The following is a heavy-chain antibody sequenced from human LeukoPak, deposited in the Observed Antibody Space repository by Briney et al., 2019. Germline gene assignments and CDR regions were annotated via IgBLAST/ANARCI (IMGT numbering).Heavy chain of an antibody. Sequence: PGGSLRLSRAASGFTFSSYGMHWVRQAPGKGLEWVALISDDGGKKYYADSVKGRFTISRDNSKNTLYLQMNSLRAEDTALYYCAKDLDHDYDDYGLDYWGQGTLVTVSS. CDR3: AKDLDHDYDDYGLDY. J-gene: IGHJ4*02. V-gene: IGHV3-30*18. CDR2: ISDDGGKK. CDR1: GFTFSSYG. D-gene: IGHD4-17*01.